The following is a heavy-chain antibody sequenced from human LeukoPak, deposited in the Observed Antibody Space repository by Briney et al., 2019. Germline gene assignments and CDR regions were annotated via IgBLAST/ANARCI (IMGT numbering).Heavy chain of an antibody. J-gene: IGHJ6*02. CDR1: GGSFSGYY. CDR2: INHSGST. V-gene: IGHV4-34*01. D-gene: IGHD3-3*01. Sequence: SETLSLTCAVYGGSFSGYYWSWIRQPPGKGLEWIGEINHSGSTNYNPSLKSRVTISVDTSKNRFSLKLSSVTAADTAVYYCASPGFLERSYYYGMDVWGQGTTVTVSS. CDR3: ASPGFLERSYYYGMDV.